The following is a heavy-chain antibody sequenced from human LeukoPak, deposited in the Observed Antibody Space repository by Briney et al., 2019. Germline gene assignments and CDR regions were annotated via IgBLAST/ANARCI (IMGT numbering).Heavy chain of an antibody. CDR1: GYTFTGYY. V-gene: IGHV1-2*02. D-gene: IGHD3-10*01. J-gene: IGHJ3*02. CDR3: ARDGASNLLLWFGESNDAFDI. Sequence: ASVKVSCKASGYTFTGYYMHWVRQAPGQGLEWMGWINPNSGGTNYAQKFQGRVTTTRDTSISTAYMELSRLRSDDTAVYYCARDGASNLLLWFGESNDAFDIWGQGTMVTVSS. CDR2: INPNSGGT.